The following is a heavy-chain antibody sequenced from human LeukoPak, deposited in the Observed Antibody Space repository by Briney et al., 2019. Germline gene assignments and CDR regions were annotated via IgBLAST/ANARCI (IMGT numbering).Heavy chain of an antibody. J-gene: IGHJ4*02. CDR2: IVGSGGST. D-gene: IGHD1-26*01. CDR1: GFTFSSYA. V-gene: IGHV3-23*01. Sequence: GGSLRLSCAASGFTFSSYAMSWIRQAPGKGLEWVSAIVGSGGSTYYADSVKGRCTISRDNSKNTLYLQMNSLRAEDTAVYYCAKPKSGSYPGYYFDYWGQRTLVTVSS. CDR3: AKPKSGSYPGYYFDY.